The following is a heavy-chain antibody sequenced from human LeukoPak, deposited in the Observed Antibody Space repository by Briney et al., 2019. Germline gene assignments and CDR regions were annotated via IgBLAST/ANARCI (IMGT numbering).Heavy chain of an antibody. CDR1: GFTFSGYS. J-gene: IGHJ4*02. V-gene: IGHV3-30*03. CDR3: ARAGGYGDYGLDY. CDR2: ISYDGSNK. D-gene: IGHD4-17*01. Sequence: PGGSLRLSCTASGFTFSGYSMNWVRQAPGKGLEWVAVISYDGSNKYYADSVKGRFTISRDNSKNTLYLQMNSMRAEDTAVYYCARAGGYGDYGLDYWGQGTLVTVSS.